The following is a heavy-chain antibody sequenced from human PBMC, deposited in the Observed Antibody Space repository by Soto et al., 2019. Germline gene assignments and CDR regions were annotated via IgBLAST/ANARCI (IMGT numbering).Heavy chain of an antibody. J-gene: IGHJ6*02. V-gene: IGHV1-18*01. CDR2: ISAYNGNT. D-gene: IGHD3-3*01. Sequence: ASVKVSCKASGYTFTSYGISWVRQAPGQGLEWMGWISAYNGNTNSSQKLQGRVTMTTDTSTSTASMALRSLRSDDTAVYYCARQNSDFWNTYYPPYYYYGMDVWGQGTTVTVSS. CDR3: ARQNSDFWNTYYPPYYYYGMDV. CDR1: GYTFTSYG.